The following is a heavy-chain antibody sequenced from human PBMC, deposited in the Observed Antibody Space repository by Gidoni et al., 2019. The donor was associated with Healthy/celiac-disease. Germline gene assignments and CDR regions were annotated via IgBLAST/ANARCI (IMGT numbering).Heavy chain of an antibody. J-gene: IGHJ5*02. CDR2: IWYDGSNK. Sequence: QVQLVESGGGVVQPGRSLRLSCAASGFTFSSYGMHWVRQAPGKGLEWVAVIWYDGSNKYYADSVKGRFTISRDNSKNTLYLQMNSLRAEDTAVYYCARGGYCSSTSCYSNWFDPWGQGTLVTVSS. D-gene: IGHD2-2*01. CDR3: ARGGYCSSTSCYSNWFDP. CDR1: GFTFSSYG. V-gene: IGHV3-33*01.